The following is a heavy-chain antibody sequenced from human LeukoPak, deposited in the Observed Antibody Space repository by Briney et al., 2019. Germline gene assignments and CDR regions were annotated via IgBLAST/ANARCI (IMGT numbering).Heavy chain of an antibody. CDR2: INGGGRNT. CDR1: GFTFSNFA. CDR3: AKDPVLTGYPTYFDY. D-gene: IGHD3-9*01. J-gene: IGHJ4*02. V-gene: IGHV3-23*01. Sequence: GGSLRLSCATSGFTFSNFAMTWVRQAPGRGLEWVSSINGGGRNTYYAASVKGRFTISRDNSKNTLYLQMNSLRAEDTAVYYCAKDPVLTGYPTYFDYWGQGTLVTVSS.